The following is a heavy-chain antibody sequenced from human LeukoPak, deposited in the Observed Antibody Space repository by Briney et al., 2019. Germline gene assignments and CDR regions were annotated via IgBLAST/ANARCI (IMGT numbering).Heavy chain of an antibody. CDR3: ARVGGIAATQFRAFDI. V-gene: IGHV4-31*11. CDR2: IYYSGST. J-gene: IGHJ3*02. CDR1: GGSISSGGYY. Sequence: SETLSLTCAVYGGSISSGGYYWSWIRQHPGKGLEWIGYIYYSGSTYYNPSLKSRVTISVDTSKNQFSLKLSSVTAADTAVYYCARVGGIAATQFRAFDIWGQGTMVTVSS. D-gene: IGHD6-13*01.